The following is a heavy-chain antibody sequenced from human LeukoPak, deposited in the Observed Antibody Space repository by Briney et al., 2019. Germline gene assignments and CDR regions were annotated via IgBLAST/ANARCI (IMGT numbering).Heavy chain of an antibody. CDR1: GGSINTYY. D-gene: IGHD2-2*01. CDR2: IYYSGTT. Sequence: KPSETLSLTCTVSGGSINTYYWYWIRQPPGKGLEWIGYIYYSGTTKYSTSLKSRVTLSLDTPKNQIFLRLTSVTAADTAVYYCARRGRSSTDPSEYWGQGTLVTVSS. CDR3: ARRGRSSTDPSEY. J-gene: IGHJ4*02. V-gene: IGHV4-59*08.